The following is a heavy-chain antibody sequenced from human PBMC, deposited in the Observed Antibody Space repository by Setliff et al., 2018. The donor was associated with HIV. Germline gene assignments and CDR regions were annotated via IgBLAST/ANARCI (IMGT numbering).Heavy chain of an antibody. CDR1: GSIFSISY. V-gene: IGHV3-74*03. CDR3: ATDRFFVANY. D-gene: IGHD2-8*01. Sequence: GGSLRLSCAATGSIFSISYMHWVRQAPGRGLEWVSLISSDGSTTTYADSVKGRFTVSRDNARNTLYLQMNSLRPDDTAVYYCATDRFFVANYWGPGTLVTV. J-gene: IGHJ4*02. CDR2: ISSDGSTT.